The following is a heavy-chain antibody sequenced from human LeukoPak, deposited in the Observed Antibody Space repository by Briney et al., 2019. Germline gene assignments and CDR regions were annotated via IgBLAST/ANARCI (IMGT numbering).Heavy chain of an antibody. V-gene: IGHV3-21*01. J-gene: IGHJ4*02. CDR2: ISSSSLYI. Sequence: GGSLRLSCTASGFTFSNYNMNWVRQAPGKGLEWVSSISSSSLYIYYTDSVKGRFTIFRDNSKNTLDLQMNSLRAEDTAVYYCARDTFDFDYWGQGTLVTVSS. CDR1: GFTFSNYN. CDR3: ARDTFDFDY.